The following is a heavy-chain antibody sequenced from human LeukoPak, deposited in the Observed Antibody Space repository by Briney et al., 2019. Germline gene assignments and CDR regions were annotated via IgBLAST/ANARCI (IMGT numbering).Heavy chain of an antibody. CDR1: GFTLSNYW. Sequence: GGSLRLSCTASGFTLSNYWMTWVRQAPGKGLEWVSSISSSSSYIYYADSVKGRFTISRDNAKNSLYLQMNSLRAEDTAVYYCARDWDPPRPFDYWGQGALVTVSS. J-gene: IGHJ4*02. D-gene: IGHD1-26*01. V-gene: IGHV3-21*04. CDR2: ISSSSSYI. CDR3: ARDWDPPRPFDY.